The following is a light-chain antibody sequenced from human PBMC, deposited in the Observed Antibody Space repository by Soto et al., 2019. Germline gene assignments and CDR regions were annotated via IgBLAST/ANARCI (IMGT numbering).Light chain of an antibody. CDR2: DAS. CDR1: QSVTSSY. CDR3: QQYGSSPRT. Sequence: EIVLTQSPGTLSLSPRERATLSCRASQSVTSSYLAWYHQKPGQAPRLLIYDASSRATGIPDRFSGSGSGTDFTLTISRLEPEDFAVYYCQQYGSSPRTFSQGTKVEIK. J-gene: IGKJ1*01. V-gene: IGKV3-20*01.